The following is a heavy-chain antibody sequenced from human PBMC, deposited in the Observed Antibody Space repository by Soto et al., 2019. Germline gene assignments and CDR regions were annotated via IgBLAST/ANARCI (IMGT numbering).Heavy chain of an antibody. CDR3: ARGALRYCSSTSCPQRFDP. CDR2: INHSGST. Sequence: SETLSLTCAVYGGSFSGYYWSWIRQPPGKGLEWIGEINHSGSTNYNPSLKSRVTISVDTSKNQFSLKLSSVTAADTAVYYCARGALRYCSSTSCPQRFDPWGQGTLVTVSS. V-gene: IGHV4-34*01. J-gene: IGHJ5*02. D-gene: IGHD2-2*01. CDR1: GGSFSGYY.